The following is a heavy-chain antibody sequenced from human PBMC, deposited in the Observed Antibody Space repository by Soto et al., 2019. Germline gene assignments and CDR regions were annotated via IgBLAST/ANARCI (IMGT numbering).Heavy chain of an antibody. CDR2: TYYRSKWYN. V-gene: IGHV6-1*01. J-gene: IGHJ4*02. CDR3: ATWRFDY. Sequence: SQTLSLTCAISGDSVSSNSAAWNWIRHSPSRGLEWLGRTYYRSKWYNDCAVSMRSRITINPDTTKNQFSLQLNSATPEDTAVYYCATWRFDYWGQGTLVTVSS. CDR1: GDSVSSNSAA.